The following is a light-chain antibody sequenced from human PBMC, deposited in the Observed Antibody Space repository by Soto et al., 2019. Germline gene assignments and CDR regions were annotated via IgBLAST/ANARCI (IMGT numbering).Light chain of an antibody. J-gene: IGLJ2*01. Sequence: QSVLTQPPSASGSLGQSVTISCTGTSSDVGGYNYVSWHQQHPGKAPKLMIYEVTKRPSGVPDRFSGSKSGNTASLTVSGLQAEVEADYYCSSFAGGGNPVLFGGGTKLTVL. CDR2: EVT. CDR3: SSFAGGGNPVL. V-gene: IGLV2-8*01. CDR1: SSDVGGYNY.